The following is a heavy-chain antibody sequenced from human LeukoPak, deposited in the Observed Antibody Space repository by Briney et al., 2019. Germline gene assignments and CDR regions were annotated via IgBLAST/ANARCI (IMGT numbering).Heavy chain of an antibody. Sequence: SETLSLTCTVSGASVSSGDYYWTWIRQPAGKGLEWIGRFYFTGSTNYNPSLKGRVTISVDMSKNQFSLSLSSVTAADSAVYYCVRDRGYGGSSGPFDYWGQGTLVTVSS. CDR3: VRDRGYGGSSGPFDY. J-gene: IGHJ4*02. V-gene: IGHV4-61*02. CDR2: FYFTGST. D-gene: IGHD2-15*01. CDR1: GASVSSGDYY.